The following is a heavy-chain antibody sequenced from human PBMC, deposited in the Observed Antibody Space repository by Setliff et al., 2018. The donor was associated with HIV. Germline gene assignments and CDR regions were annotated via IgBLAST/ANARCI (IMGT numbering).Heavy chain of an antibody. CDR2: IDPSDSYI. CDR1: GKSLSNYW. CDR3: SRGIAVAGHDFANTPGDI. Sequence: GESLKISCKGSGKSLSNYWINWVRQMPGKGLEWMGRIDPSDSYINYGPSFQGHVTISADKSTTNAFLQWTSLKASDSAMYYCSRGIAVAGHDFANTPGDIWGQGTMVTVSS. J-gene: IGHJ3*02. D-gene: IGHD6-19*01. V-gene: IGHV5-10-1*01.